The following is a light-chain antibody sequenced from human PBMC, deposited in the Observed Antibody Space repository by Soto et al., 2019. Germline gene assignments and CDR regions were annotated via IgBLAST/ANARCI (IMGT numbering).Light chain of an antibody. CDR1: QSVSIY. CDR3: QQRSNWPPEIT. CDR2: DTS. Sequence: EIVLTQSPATLSFFPGERATLSCRASQSVSIYLDWYQQKPGQAPRLLIYDTSNRATGIPARLSGSGSGTGFTLTISSLELEDFAVYDCQQRSNWPPEITFGQGTR. V-gene: IGKV3-11*01. J-gene: IGKJ5*01.